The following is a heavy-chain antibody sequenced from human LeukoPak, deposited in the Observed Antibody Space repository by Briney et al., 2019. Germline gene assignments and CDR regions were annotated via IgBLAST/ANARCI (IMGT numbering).Heavy chain of an antibody. J-gene: IGHJ3*02. CDR2: ISSSGSTI. V-gene: IGHV3-48*03. Sequence: PGGSLRLSCAASGFTFSSYEMNWVRQAPGKGLEWVSYISSSGSTIYYADSVKGRFTISRDNAKNSLYLQMNSLRAEDTAVYYCARENRAPNYYGSGSHDAFDIWGQGTMVTVSS. D-gene: IGHD3-10*01. CDR3: ARENRAPNYYGSGSHDAFDI. CDR1: GFTFSSYE.